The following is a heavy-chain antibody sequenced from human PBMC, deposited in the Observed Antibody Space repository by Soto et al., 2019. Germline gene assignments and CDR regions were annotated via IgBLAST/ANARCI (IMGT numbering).Heavy chain of an antibody. D-gene: IGHD1-26*01. V-gene: IGHV2-70*04. Sequence: GSGPTLVNPPQTLTLTCTVAGFSLRTPGMRVSWLRQPPGKALEWLGRVDWNDEKFYSTSLTTRLTISKDTSKNRVVLTLTNVDPVDTATYYCARMKPLGPYYLDFWGQGALVTVSS. CDR3: ARMKPLGPYYLDF. CDR2: VDWNDEK. CDR1: GFSLRTPGMR. J-gene: IGHJ4*02.